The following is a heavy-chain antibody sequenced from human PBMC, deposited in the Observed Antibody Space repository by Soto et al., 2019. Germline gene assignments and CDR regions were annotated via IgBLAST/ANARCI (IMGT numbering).Heavy chain of an antibody. CDR2: IYYTGST. V-gene: IGHV4-59*01. J-gene: IGHJ2*01. CDR1: GGSISSYF. Sequence: QVQLQESGPGLVKPSETLSLTCTVSGGSISSYFWSWIRQPPGKGLEWIGYIYYTGSTNYNPSLKSRVTISVDTSKTQCSLQLSSVTAADTAVYYCATFHWSFDLWGRGTLVTVSS. CDR3: ATFHWSFDL.